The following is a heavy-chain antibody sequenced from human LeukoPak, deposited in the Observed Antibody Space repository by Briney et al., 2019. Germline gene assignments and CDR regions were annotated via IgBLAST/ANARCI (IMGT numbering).Heavy chain of an antibody. D-gene: IGHD4/OR15-4a*01. CDR2: ISYDGINK. J-gene: IGHJ4*02. V-gene: IGHV3-30*03. CDR1: RFTFSNYG. CDR3: ARRAGAYSHPYDY. Sequence: GGSLRLSCAASRFTFSNYGMHWVRQAPGKGLEWVAVISYDGINKYYADSVKGRFTISRDNSKNTLYLQMNSLRAEDTAVYYCARRAGAYSHPYDYWGQGTLVTVSS.